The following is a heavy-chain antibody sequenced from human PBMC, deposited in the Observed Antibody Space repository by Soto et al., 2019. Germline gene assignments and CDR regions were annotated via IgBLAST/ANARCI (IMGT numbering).Heavy chain of an antibody. CDR1: GGSFSFYY. Sequence: SETLSLTCAVYGGSFSFYYWSWIRQPPGKGLEWIGEINHSGSTNYNPSLKSRVTISVDTSKNQFSLKLSSVTAADTAVYYCARGRVTMVRGANWFDPWGQGTLVTRLL. CDR3: ARGRVTMVRGANWFDP. D-gene: IGHD3-10*01. V-gene: IGHV4-34*01. CDR2: INHSGST. J-gene: IGHJ5*02.